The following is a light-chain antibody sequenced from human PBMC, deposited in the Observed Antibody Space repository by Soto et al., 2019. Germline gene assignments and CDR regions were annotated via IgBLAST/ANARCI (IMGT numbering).Light chain of an antibody. CDR1: QSVKTF. CDR2: DAS. V-gene: IGKV3-11*01. Sequence: EIMLSQSPGTLSLTPGERATLSCRASQSVKTFLVWYQQRPGQAPRLLIHDASHRAAGIPARFSGSGSGADFTLTISSLEPEDFAVYYCQQRSNWPPITFGQGTRPEVK. CDR3: QQRSNWPPIT. J-gene: IGKJ5*01.